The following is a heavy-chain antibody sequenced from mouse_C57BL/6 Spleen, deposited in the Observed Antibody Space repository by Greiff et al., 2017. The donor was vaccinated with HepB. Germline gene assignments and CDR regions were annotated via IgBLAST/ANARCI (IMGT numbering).Heavy chain of an antibody. CDR1: GYSFTDYN. D-gene: IGHD2-1*01. J-gene: IGHJ1*03. Sequence: VQLQQSGPELVKPGASVKISCKASGYSFTDYNMNWVKQSNGKSLEWIGVINPNYGTTSYNQKFKGKATLTVDKSTSTAYMQLNSLTSEGSAVYYCARGRGNYRWYFDVWGTGTTVTVSS. CDR2: INPNYGTT. V-gene: IGHV1-39*01. CDR3: ARGRGNYRWYFDV.